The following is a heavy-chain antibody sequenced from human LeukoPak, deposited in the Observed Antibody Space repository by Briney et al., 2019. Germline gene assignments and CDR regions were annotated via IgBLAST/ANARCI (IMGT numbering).Heavy chain of an antibody. V-gene: IGHV3-48*02. D-gene: IGHD6-13*01. CDR1: GFTFSSFT. J-gene: IGHJ4*02. CDR3: VKVASSPGPFDY. Sequence: GGSLRLSCAASGFTFSSFTMNWARQVPGKGLEWISYISLGNSTMFYADSVKGRFTISRDSAKNSLYLQMNSLRDDDTAVFYCVKVASSPGPFDYWGQGTLVTVSS. CDR2: ISLGNSTM.